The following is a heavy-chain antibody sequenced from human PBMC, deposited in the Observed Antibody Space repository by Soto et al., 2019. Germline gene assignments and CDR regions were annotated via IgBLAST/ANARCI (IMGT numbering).Heavy chain of an antibody. V-gene: IGHV4-39*01. CDR2: IYYSGST. D-gene: IGHD3-10*01. CDR1: GGSISSSSYY. J-gene: IGHJ4*02. Sequence: PSETLSLTCTVSGGSISSSSYYWGWIRQPPGKGLEWIGSIYYSGSTYYNPSLKSRVTISVDTSKNQFSLKLSSVTAADTAVYYCARNLTPRRNYYGSGSYYIDYWGQGTLVTVSS. CDR3: ARNLTPRRNYYGSGSYYIDY.